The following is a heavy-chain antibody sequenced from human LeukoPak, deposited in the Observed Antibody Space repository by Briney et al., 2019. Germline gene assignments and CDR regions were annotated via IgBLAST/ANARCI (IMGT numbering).Heavy chain of an antibody. CDR1: GFTFSSYT. J-gene: IGHJ4*02. D-gene: IGHD5-24*01. Sequence: GGSLRLSCTTSGFTFSSYTMNWVRQAPEKGLDWVSSISSSSSDIYYADSVKGRFAIFRDNAKNSVYLQMNSLRAEDTAVYYCARAMAVPANNDYWGQGTLVTVSS. V-gene: IGHV3-21*01. CDR3: ARAMAVPANNDY. CDR2: ISSSSSDI.